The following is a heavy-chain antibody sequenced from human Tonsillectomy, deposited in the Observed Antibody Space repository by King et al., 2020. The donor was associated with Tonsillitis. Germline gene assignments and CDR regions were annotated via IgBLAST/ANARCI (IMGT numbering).Heavy chain of an antibody. CDR2: IYYSGIT. Sequence: VQLQESGPGLVKPSETLSLTCTVSGGSISSYYWSWIRQPPGKGLEWIAYIYYSGITNYNPSLKSRVTFSVDTSTNQFSLKLSSLTAAATAVYYFASSIVGATRVCDYWGQGTLVTVSS. CDR3: ASSIVGATRVCDY. D-gene: IGHD1-26*01. J-gene: IGHJ4*02. V-gene: IGHV4-59*01. CDR1: GGSISSYY.